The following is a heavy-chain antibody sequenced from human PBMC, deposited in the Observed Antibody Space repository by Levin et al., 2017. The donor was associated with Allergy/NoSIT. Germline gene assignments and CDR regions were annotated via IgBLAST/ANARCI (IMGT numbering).Heavy chain of an antibody. Sequence: SGPTLFPPPPPLPLPFPFSFFSLLPLFLFFLFIRQPPGKALEWLARIDWDDDKYYSTSLKTRLTISQDTSKNQVVLTMTNMDPVDTATYYCARIPRLGYSYGYYYGMDVWGQGTTVTVSS. CDR2: IDWDDDK. D-gene: IGHD5-18*01. J-gene: IGHJ6*02. CDR1: FFSLLPLFLF. CDR3: ARIPRLGYSYGYYYGMDV. V-gene: IGHV2-70*11.